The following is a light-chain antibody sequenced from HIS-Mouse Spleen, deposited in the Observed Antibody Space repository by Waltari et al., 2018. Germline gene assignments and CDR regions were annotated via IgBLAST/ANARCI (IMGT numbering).Light chain of an antibody. V-gene: IGLV2-8*01. CDR3: SSYAGSNNVV. J-gene: IGLJ2*01. Sequence: QSALTQPPSASGSPGQSVTISCTGTSRYVGGYNYVSWYQQHPGKPPTLMIYEVSKRPSGVPDRFSGSKSGNTASLTVSGLQAEDEADYYCSSYAGSNNVVFGGGTKLTVL. CDR2: EVS. CDR1: SRYVGGYNY.